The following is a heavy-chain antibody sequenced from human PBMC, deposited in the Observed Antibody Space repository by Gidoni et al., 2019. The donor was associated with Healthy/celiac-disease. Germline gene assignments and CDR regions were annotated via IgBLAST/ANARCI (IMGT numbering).Heavy chain of an antibody. Sequence: QVQLQQWGAGLLKPSETLSLTCAVYGGSFSGYYWSWIRQPPGKGLEWIGEINHSGSTNYNPSLKSRVTISVDTSKNQFSLKLSSVTAADTAVYYCAREWGFQGIAVAGTPRGYNWFDPWGQGTLVTVSS. V-gene: IGHV4-34*01. D-gene: IGHD6-19*01. CDR3: AREWGFQGIAVAGTPRGYNWFDP. CDR2: INHSGST. CDR1: GGSFSGYY. J-gene: IGHJ5*02.